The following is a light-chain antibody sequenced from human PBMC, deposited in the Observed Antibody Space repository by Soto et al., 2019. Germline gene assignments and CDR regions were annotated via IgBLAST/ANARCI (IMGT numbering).Light chain of an antibody. CDR3: QAYDYSLTAFV. CDR2: GNR. V-gene: IGLV1-40*01. CDR1: NSNLGAGYD. Sequence: QPVLTQPPSVSGAPGQRVTISCTGNNSNLGAGYDVHWYQQLPGAAPKLVIFGNRNRPSGVPERFSGSKSGTSASLAITRLQAEDEADYYCQAYDYSLTAFVFGGGTKLTVL. J-gene: IGLJ3*02.